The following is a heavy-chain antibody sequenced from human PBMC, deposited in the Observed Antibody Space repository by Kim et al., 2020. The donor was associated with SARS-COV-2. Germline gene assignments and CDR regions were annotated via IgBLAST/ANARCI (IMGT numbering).Heavy chain of an antibody. CDR1: GFTFSNYA. D-gene: IGHD1-20*01. CDR3: VKWKEVYKPEAFEI. V-gene: IGHV3-64D*09. J-gene: IGHJ3*02. Sequence: GGSLRLSCSASGFTFSNYAIHWVRQAPGKGLEYVSAISSNGGSTYYADSVKGRFTISRDNSKNTVYLQMSSLRVEDTAVYYCVKWKEVYKPEAFEIWGQGTMVTVSS. CDR2: ISSNGGST.